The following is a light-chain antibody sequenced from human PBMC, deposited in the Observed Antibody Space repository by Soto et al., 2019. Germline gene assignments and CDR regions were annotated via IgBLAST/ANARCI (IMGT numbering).Light chain of an antibody. CDR3: CSSGGSPTYV. J-gene: IGLJ1*01. Sequence: QSALTQPASVSGPPGQSITISCTGTSSNVGSYKLVSWYQQHPGKAPKLMIFEVNKRPSGVSNRFSGSKSGNMASLTISGLKVEDEADYYCCSSGGSPTYVFGTGTKVTVL. V-gene: IGLV2-23*02. CDR2: EVN. CDR1: SSNVGSYKL.